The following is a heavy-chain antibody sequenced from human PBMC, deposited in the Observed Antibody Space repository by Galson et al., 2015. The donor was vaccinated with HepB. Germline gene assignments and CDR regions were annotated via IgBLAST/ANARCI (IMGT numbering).Heavy chain of an antibody. J-gene: IGHJ3*02. Sequence: SLRLSCAASGFTFSSYAMSWVRQAPGKGLEWVANINQDGSDKYYLDSVKGRFTISRDNAKNSLFLQMNNLRAEDTAVYYCARGTAKAFDIWGQGTMVTVSS. CDR1: GFTFSSYA. CDR3: ARGTAKAFDI. V-gene: IGHV3-7*01. D-gene: IGHD2-21*02. CDR2: INQDGSDK.